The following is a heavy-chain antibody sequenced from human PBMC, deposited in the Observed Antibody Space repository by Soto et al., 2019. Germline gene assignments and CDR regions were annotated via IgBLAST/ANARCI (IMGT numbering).Heavy chain of an antibody. D-gene: IGHD3-9*01. J-gene: IGHJ5*02. V-gene: IGHV4-30-4*01. Sequence: PSETLSLTCTVSGDSISSGGYYWSWIRQHPGKGLEWIGYIHHSGSTYYNPSLKRRLNISVDRSKNQFSLKLSSVTAADTAVYYCARGLYDILTGYPNWFDPWGQGTLVTVSS. CDR1: GDSISSGGYY. CDR3: ARGLYDILTGYPNWFDP. CDR2: IHHSGST.